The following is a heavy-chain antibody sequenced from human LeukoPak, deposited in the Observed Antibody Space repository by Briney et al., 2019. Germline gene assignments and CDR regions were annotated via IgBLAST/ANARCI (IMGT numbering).Heavy chain of an antibody. CDR3: ARTDWGSTASYGMDV. J-gene: IGHJ6*02. CDR1: GGSISSGGYS. Sequence: PSQTLSLTCAVSGGSISSGGYSWSWIRRPPGKGLEWIGYIYQSGSTYYNPSLKSRVTISVDTSKNQFSLKLSSVAAADTAVYYCARTDWGSTASYGMDVWGQGTTVTVSS. CDR2: IYQSGST. D-gene: IGHD7-27*01. V-gene: IGHV4-30-2*01.